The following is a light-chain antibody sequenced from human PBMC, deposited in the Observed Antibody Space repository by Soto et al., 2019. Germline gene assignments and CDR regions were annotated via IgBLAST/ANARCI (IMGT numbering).Light chain of an antibody. Sequence: LMTQTPLTLPVTPGEPASISCRSSQSFLYNNTYNYLDWYVQKPGQSPQLLIYFGSNRAPGVPDRFSGSGSGTDFTLKINRVEAEDVGTYYCMQALQSLTFGQGTRPAI. J-gene: IGKJ5*01. CDR2: FGS. V-gene: IGKV2-28*01. CDR3: MQALQSLT. CDR1: QSFLYNNTYNY.